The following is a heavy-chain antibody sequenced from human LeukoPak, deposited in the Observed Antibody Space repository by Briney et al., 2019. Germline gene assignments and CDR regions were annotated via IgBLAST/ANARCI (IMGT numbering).Heavy chain of an antibody. Sequence: GASVKVSCRASGYTFTNYYIHWVRQAPGQGLEWLGIINPVGGSASYAQKFRVRVTMTSDTSTSTVYMELSSLRSDDTAIYYCAREGPSTYLFDFWGQGTLVTVSP. J-gene: IGHJ4*02. V-gene: IGHV1-46*01. CDR3: AREGPSTYLFDF. CDR2: INPVGGSA. CDR1: GYTFTNYY.